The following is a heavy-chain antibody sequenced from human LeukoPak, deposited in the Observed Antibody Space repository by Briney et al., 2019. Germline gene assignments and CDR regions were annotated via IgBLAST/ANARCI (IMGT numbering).Heavy chain of an antibody. J-gene: IGHJ4*02. D-gene: IGHD5-18*01. V-gene: IGHV4-34*01. CDR1: GASFSGYY. Sequence: SETLSLTCAVYGASFSGYYSSWIRQPPGKGLEWIGEINQSGSTNYNPSLKSRVTISIETSKKQFSLKVNSVTAADAAVYYCARLDTAMDPYYFDYWGQGILVTVSS. CDR2: INQSGST. CDR3: ARLDTAMDPYYFDY.